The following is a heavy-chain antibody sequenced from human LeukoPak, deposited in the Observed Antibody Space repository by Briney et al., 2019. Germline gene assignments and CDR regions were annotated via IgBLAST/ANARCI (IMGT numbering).Heavy chain of an antibody. J-gene: IGHJ6*02. D-gene: IGHD3-3*01. CDR1: GGSISSYY. Sequence: SETLSLTCTVSGGSISSYYWSWIRQPPGKGLEWNGYIYYSGSTNYNPSLKSRVTISVDTSKNQFSLKLSSVTAADSAVYYCARVRTYYDAYGMDVWGQGTTVTVSS. CDR2: IYYSGST. CDR3: ARVRTYYDAYGMDV. V-gene: IGHV4-59*01.